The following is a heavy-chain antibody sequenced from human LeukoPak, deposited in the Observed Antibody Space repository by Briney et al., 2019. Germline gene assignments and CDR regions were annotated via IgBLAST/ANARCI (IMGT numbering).Heavy chain of an antibody. D-gene: IGHD6-13*01. CDR1: GFTFTDYW. CDR3: ARDGTAAGLYFDL. V-gene: IGHV3-7*01. CDR2: IRQDGSEK. Sequence: GGSLRLSCAVSGFTFTDYWMNWVRQAPGKGPEWVASIRQDGSEKTYVDSVKGRFTISRDNTKNSLSLQLNGLRAEDTAVYYCARDGTAAGLYFDLWGQGTLVTVS. J-gene: IGHJ4*01.